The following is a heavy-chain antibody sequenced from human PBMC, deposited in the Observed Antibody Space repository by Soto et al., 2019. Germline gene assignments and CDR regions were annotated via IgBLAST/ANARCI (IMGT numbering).Heavy chain of an antibody. CDR3: AHYVATSPAGWFDP. J-gene: IGHJ5*02. CDR2: IYWDDDK. Sequence: QITLKESGPTLVKPTQTLTLTCTFSGLSLSTSGEAVGWIRQPPGKALEWLALIYWDDDKRYNPTLKTRLTIRQDTSKHQVVLTLTNMDPVDTAAYYCAHYVATSPAGWFDPWGQGILVTVSS. V-gene: IGHV2-5*02. CDR1: GLSLSTSGEA. D-gene: IGHD3-10*02.